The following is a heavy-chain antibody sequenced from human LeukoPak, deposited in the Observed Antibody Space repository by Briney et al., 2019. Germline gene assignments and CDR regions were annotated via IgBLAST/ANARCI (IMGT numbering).Heavy chain of an antibody. CDR1: GYTFTGYY. D-gene: IGHD3-10*01. Sequence: GASVKVSCKASGYTFTGYYMHWVRQAPGQGLEWMGWINPNSGGTNYAQKFQGRVTMTRDTSISTAYMELSRLRSDDTAVYYCAMSNSGSSQYYFDYWGQGTLVTVSS. J-gene: IGHJ4*02. CDR2: INPNSGGT. V-gene: IGHV1-2*02. CDR3: AMSNSGSSQYYFDY.